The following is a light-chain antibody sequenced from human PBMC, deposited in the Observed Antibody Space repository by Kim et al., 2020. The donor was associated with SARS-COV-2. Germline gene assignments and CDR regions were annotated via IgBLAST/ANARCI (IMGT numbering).Light chain of an antibody. J-gene: IGKJ1*01. CDR1: QDISNY. V-gene: IGKV1-27*01. Sequence: GDGVTITCRASQDISNYLAWFQLKPEKAPKLLIYAASALQPGVPSRFSGSGSGTDFTLTVTSLQPEDVATYYCQKCDSAPWTFGQGTTV. CDR3: QKCDSAPWT. CDR2: AAS.